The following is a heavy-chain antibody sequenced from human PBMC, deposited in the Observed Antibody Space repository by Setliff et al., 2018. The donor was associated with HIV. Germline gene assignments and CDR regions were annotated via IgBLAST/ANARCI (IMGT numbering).Heavy chain of an antibody. CDR3: ARHRDWYGNDAFDI. CDR2: INSDGSSI. Sequence: GESLTISCAASGFIFSNYWMHWVRQAPGKGLVWVSRINSDGSSISYADSVKGRFTISRDNAKNTLYLQMNSLRGEDTAVYYCARHRDWYGNDAFDIWGQGTRVT. V-gene: IGHV3-74*01. D-gene: IGHD2-21*02. CDR1: GFIFSNYW. J-gene: IGHJ3*02.